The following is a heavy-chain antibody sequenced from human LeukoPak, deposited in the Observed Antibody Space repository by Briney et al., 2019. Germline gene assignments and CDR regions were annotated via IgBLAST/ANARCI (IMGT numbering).Heavy chain of an antibody. V-gene: IGHV3-23*01. CDR3: AKGGWQQLVRGAFDI. CDR2: ISGSGGST. CDR1: GFTFSSYA. J-gene: IGHJ3*02. Sequence: GGSLRLSCAASGFTFSSYAMSWVRQAPGKGLEWVSAISGSGGSTYYADSVKGRFTISRDNSENTLYLQMNSLRAEDTAVYYCAKGGWQQLVRGAFDIWGQGTMVTVSS. D-gene: IGHD6-13*01.